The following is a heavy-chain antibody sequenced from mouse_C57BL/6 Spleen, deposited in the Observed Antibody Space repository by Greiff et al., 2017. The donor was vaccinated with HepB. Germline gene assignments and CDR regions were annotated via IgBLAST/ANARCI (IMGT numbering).Heavy chain of an antibody. CDR2: LSDGGSYT. CDR1: GFTFSSYA. Sequence: EVQLVESGGGLVKPGGSLKLSCAASGFTFSSYAMSWVRQTPEKRLEWVATLSDGGSYTYYPDNVKGRFTISRDNAKNNLYLQMSHLKSEDTARYYCARADDYFDYWGQGTTLTVSS. CDR3: ARADDYFDY. J-gene: IGHJ2*01. V-gene: IGHV5-4*01.